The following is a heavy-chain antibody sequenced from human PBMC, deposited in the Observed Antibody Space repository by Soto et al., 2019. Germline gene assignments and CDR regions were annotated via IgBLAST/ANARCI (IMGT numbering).Heavy chain of an antibody. V-gene: IGHV3-21*01. CDR1: GFTFSSYS. D-gene: IGHD6-19*01. J-gene: IGHJ4*02. CDR2: ISSSSSYI. CDR3: ATSHRGLVRSYFAY. Sequence: EVQLVESGGGLVKPGGSLRLSCAASGFTFSSYSMNWVRQAPGKGLEWVSSISSSSSYIYYADSVKGRFTISRDNAKNSLYLKRNSLGAEDTAVYYCATSHRGLVRSYFAYWGQGPLVTVSS.